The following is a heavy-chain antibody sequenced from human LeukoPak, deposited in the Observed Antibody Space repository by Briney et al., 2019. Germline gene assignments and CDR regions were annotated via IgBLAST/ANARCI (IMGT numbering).Heavy chain of an antibody. V-gene: IGHV4-59*01. D-gene: IGHD5-18*01. CDR2: IYYSGST. Sequence: SETLSLTCTVSGGSISSYYWSWIRQPPGKGLEWIGYIYYSGSTNYNPSLKSRVTISIDTSKNQFSLKLSSVTAADTAVYYCATSSGVTPYFDYWGQGTLVTVSS. CDR3: ATSSGVTPYFDY. J-gene: IGHJ4*02. CDR1: GGSISSYY.